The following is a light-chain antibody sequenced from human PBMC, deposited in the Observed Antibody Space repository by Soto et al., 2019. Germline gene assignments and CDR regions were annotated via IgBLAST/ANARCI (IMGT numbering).Light chain of an antibody. CDR1: SSDVGGYNY. CDR3: CSYARSYTWV. Sequence: QSALTQPRSVSGSPGQSVTISCTGTSSDVGGYNYVSWYEQHPVKAPKLMIYDVTKRPSGVPDRFSGSQSGNTASLTLSGLQAKGGADYYCCSYARSYTWVFGTGTKLTVL. V-gene: IGLV2-11*01. CDR2: DVT. J-gene: IGLJ1*01.